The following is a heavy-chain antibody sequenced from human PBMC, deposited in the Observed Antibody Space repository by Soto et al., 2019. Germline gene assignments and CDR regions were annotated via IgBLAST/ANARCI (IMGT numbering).Heavy chain of an antibody. CDR3: ARGTYYYDSSGYFPVGASLHWFAP. J-gene: IGHJ5*02. CDR1: GYTFTSYG. CDR2: ISAYNGNT. Sequence: QVQLVQSGAEVKKPGASVKVSCKASGYTFTSYGISWVRQAPGQGLEWMGWISAYNGNTNYAQKLQGRVTMTTDTSTSTDYMELRSLRSDETAVYYCARGTYYYDSSGYFPVGASLHWFAPWGQGTLVTVSS. V-gene: IGHV1-18*04. D-gene: IGHD3-22*01.